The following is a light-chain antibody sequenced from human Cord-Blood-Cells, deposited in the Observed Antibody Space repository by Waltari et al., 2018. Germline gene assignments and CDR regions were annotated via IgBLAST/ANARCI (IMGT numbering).Light chain of an antibody. Sequence: DLQMTQSPSTLSASVGDRVTITCRASQSISSWLAWYQQKPGKAHKLLIYDASSLESGVPSRFSGSGSGTEFTLTSSSLQPDDFATYYCQQYNSYSTFGQGTKVEIK. CDR2: DAS. CDR1: QSISSW. J-gene: IGKJ1*01. CDR3: QQYNSYST. V-gene: IGKV1-5*01.